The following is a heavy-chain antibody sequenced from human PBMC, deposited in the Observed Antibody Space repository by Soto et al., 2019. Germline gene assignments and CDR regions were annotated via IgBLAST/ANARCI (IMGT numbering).Heavy chain of an antibody. CDR3: ARGDSTDCSNGVCSFFYNHDMDV. V-gene: IGHV1-2*04. CDR1: GYGFADDH. J-gene: IGHJ6*02. Sequence: ASVKVSCKASGYGFADDHIHGVRQAPGQGLEWLGRINPKSGGTSTAQKFQGWVTMTTDTSISTASMGLTRLTSDDTDIYYCARGDSTDCSNGVCSFFYNHDMDVWGQGTTVTGSS. D-gene: IGHD2-8*01. CDR2: INPKSGGT.